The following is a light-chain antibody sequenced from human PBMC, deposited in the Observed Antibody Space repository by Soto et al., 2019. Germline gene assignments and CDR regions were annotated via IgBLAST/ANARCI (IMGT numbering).Light chain of an antibody. Sequence: DIQMTQSPSSLSASVGDRATITCRASYKIDNRLASFQQKPGKAPKLLIYKASTVESGVPSRFSGSGSGTEFTLTISSLPTDDFAAYYCLHYSTYPLTFGGGTRVDI. V-gene: IGKV1-5*03. J-gene: IGKJ4*01. CDR3: LHYSTYPLT. CDR2: KAS. CDR1: YKIDNR.